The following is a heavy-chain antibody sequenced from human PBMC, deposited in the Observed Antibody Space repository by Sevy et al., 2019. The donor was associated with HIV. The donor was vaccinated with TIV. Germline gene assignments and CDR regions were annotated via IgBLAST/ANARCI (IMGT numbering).Heavy chain of an antibody. CDR1: GFTFSTYD. V-gene: IGHV3-33*01. Sequence: GGSLRLSCAASGFTFSTYDMHWVRQAPGKWLEWVALIWYDGTNKYYADSVKGRFTISRDNSKNTLSLQMNSLRAEDTAVYYCARYRDGYNYDYWGQGTLVTVSS. CDR3: ARYRDGYNYDY. CDR2: IWYDGTNK. J-gene: IGHJ4*02. D-gene: IGHD5-12*01.